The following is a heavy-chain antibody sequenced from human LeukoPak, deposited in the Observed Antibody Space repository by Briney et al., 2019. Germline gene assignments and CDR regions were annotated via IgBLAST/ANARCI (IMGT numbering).Heavy chain of an antibody. CDR1: GYTFTSYD. J-gene: IGHJ5*02. V-gene: IGHV1-8*03. Sequence: GASVKVSCKASGYTFTSYDINWVRQATGQGLEWMGWMNPNSGNTGYAQKFQGRVTITRNTSISTAYMELSSLRSEDTDVYYCARGDRRAYYNWFDPWGQGTLVTVSS. D-gene: IGHD3-22*01. CDR3: ARGDRRAYYNWFDP. CDR2: MNPNSGNT.